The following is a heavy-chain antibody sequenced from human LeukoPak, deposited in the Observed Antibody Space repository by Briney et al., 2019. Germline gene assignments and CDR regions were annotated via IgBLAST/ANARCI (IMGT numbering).Heavy chain of an antibody. J-gene: IGHJ4*02. CDR1: GGSFSGYY. CDR2: INHSGST. V-gene: IGHV4-34*01. CDR3: ARLFYGGKAIDY. Sequence: PSDTLSLTCAVYGGSFSGYYWSWIRQPPGKGLEWIGEINHSGSTNYNPSLKSRVTISVDTSKNHFSLKLSSVTAADTAVYYCARLFYGGKAIDYWGQGTLVTVSS. D-gene: IGHD4-23*01.